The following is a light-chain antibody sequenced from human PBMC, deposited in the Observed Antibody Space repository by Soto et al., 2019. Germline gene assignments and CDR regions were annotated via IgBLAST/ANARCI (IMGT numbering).Light chain of an antibody. V-gene: IGLV4-69*01. CDR3: QTWGTGAWV. CDR1: SGHSSYA. Sequence: QPVLTQSPSASASLGASVKLTCTRSSGHSSYAIAWYQQQPEKGPRYLMNLKSDGSHSKGDGIPDRFSGSSSGAEHYLTISSLQSEDEADYYCQTWGTGAWVFGGGTKLTVL. CDR2: LKSDGSH. J-gene: IGLJ3*02.